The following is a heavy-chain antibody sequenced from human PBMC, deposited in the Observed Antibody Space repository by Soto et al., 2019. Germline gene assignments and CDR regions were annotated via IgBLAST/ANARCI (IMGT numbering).Heavy chain of an antibody. D-gene: IGHD2-2*01. J-gene: IGHJ6*02. Sequence: QVQLVQSGAEVKKPGSSVKVSCKASGGTFSSYAISWVRQAPGQGLEWMGGIIPIFGTANYAQKFQGRVTITADESTSTDYMELSSLRSEDTAVYYCARDGPVGAPAAPGAYYGMDVWGQGTTVTVSS. CDR2: IIPIFGTA. V-gene: IGHV1-69*01. CDR1: GGTFSSYA. CDR3: ARDGPVGAPAAPGAYYGMDV.